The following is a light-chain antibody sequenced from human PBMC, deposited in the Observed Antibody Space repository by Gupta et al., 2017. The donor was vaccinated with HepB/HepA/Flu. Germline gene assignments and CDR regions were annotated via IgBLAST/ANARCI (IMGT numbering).Light chain of an antibody. V-gene: IGLV1-47*01. Sequence: SVLTQPPSASGPPRTRGTISCSGSSSNIGSNYVYWYQQLPGTAPKLLIYRNNKRRSAVPARFSGSKSGTSAALTTSGLRAEDEADYYCAAEDDSRSDWVFGGGTKLTVL. J-gene: IGLJ3*02. CDR1: SSNIGSNY. CDR3: AAEDDSRSDWV. CDR2: RNN.